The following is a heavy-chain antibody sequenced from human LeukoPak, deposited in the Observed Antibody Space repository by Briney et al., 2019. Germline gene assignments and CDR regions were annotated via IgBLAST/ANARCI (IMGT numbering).Heavy chain of an antibody. D-gene: IGHD6-13*01. V-gene: IGHV4-34*01. J-gene: IGHJ4*02. CDR2: INHSGST. CDR1: GGSFSGYY. CDR3: ARTSSGWYADHFDY. Sequence: SETLSLTCAVYGGSFSGYYWSWIRQPPGKGLEWIGEINHSGSTNYNPSLKSRVTISVDTSKNQFSLKLNSVTAADTAVYYCARTSSGWYADHFDYWGQGTLVTVSS.